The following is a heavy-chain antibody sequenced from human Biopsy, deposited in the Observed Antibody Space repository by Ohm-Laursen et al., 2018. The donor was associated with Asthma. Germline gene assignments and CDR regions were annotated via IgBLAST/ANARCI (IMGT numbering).Heavy chain of an antibody. CDR1: GFSFRSCA. D-gene: IGHD3-3*01. V-gene: IGHV3-30*18. J-gene: IGHJ3*02. CDR2: MSFDGRQT. Sequence: SLRLSCAAAGFSFRSCAMYWVRQAPGKGLEWVAVMSFDGRQTYYADSVKGRFTISRDNSKNTLYLQMNCLRAEDTAVYYCAKERYYDFWSGYPIWGQGTMVTVSS. CDR3: AKERYYDFWSGYPI.